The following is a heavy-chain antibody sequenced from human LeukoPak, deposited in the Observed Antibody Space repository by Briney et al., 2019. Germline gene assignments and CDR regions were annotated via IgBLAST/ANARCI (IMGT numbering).Heavy chain of an antibody. CDR2: INPSGGST. CDR1: GYTFTGYY. D-gene: IGHD3-3*01. CDR3: ARAPPNDFWSGYPTHRFDY. Sequence: GASVKVSCKASGYTFTGYYMHWVRQAPGQGLEWMGIINPSGGSTSYAQKFQGRVTMTRDTSTSTVYMELSSLRSEDTAVYYCARAPPNDFWSGYPTHRFDYWGQGTLVTVSS. J-gene: IGHJ4*02. V-gene: IGHV1-46*01.